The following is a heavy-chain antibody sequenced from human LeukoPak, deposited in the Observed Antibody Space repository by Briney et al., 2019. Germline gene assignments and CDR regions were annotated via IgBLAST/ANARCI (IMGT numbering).Heavy chain of an antibody. CDR2: IYYSGST. D-gene: IGHD3-10*01. V-gene: IGHV4-59*01. J-gene: IGHJ5*02. CDR1: GGSISSYY. CDR3: ARDLYYYGSGNGWFDP. Sequence: SETLSLTCTVSGGSISSYYWSWVRQPPGKGLEWIGYIYYSGSTNYNPSLKSRVTISVDTSKNQFSLKLSSVTAADTAVYYCARDLYYYGSGNGWFDPWGQGTLVTVSS.